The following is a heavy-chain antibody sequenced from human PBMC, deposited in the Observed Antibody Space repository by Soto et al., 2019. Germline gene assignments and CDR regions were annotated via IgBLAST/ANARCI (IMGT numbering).Heavy chain of an antibody. V-gene: IGHV1-18*01. D-gene: IGHD3-10*01. Sequence: GGSVEVSRKASGYTFTSYCISWGRQAPGQWLEWMGWISAYNGNTNYAQKLQGRVTMTTDTSTSTAYMELRSLRSDDTAVYYCARPYGSGSYYWWFDPWGQGTLVTVSS. CDR3: ARPYGSGSYYWWFDP. CDR2: ISAYNGNT. CDR1: GYTFTSYC. J-gene: IGHJ5*02.